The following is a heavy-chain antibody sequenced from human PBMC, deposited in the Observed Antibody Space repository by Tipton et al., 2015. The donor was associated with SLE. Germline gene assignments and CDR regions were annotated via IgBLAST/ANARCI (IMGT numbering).Heavy chain of an antibody. D-gene: IGHD2-2*01. V-gene: IGHV4-4*07. CDR3: VVCSPSSCAYFDY. CDR1: GGVISEYY. CDR2: IYTGGNT. Sequence: TLSLTCPVSGGVISEYYLGWIRQPAGKGLEWIGRIYTGGNTKYNPSLESRVTLSADASKAQFSLKLTSVTAADTAVYYCVVCSPSSCAYFDYWGQGRLVTVSS. J-gene: IGHJ4*02.